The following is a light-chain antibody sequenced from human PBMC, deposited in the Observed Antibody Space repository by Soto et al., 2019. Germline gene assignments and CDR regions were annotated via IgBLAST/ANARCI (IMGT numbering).Light chain of an antibody. CDR3: QQYSSSPLT. J-gene: IGKJ4*01. V-gene: IGKV3-20*01. CDR1: QSVSSSY. CDR2: GAS. Sequence: EIVLTQSPGTLSLSPGARAPLSCRASQSVSSSYLAWSQQKPGQAPRLLIYGASSRATGIPDRFSGTGSGTDFTLTISRLEPEDFAVYYCQQYSSSPLTFGGGTKVDIK.